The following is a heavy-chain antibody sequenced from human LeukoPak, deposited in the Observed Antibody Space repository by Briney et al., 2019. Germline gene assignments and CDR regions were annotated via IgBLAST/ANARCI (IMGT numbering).Heavy chain of an antibody. CDR3: AREIGSWYGGSDY. CDR2: IDQDESDE. J-gene: IGHJ4*02. V-gene: IGHV3-7*01. D-gene: IGHD6-13*01. CDR1: GFTLSDYW. Sequence: GGSLRLSCAASGFTLSDYWMSWVRQAPGKGLEWVANIDQDESDENYVDSVKGRFTISRDDAKNLLYLQMSSLRAEDTAVYYCAREIGSWYGGSDYWGQGTLVTVSS.